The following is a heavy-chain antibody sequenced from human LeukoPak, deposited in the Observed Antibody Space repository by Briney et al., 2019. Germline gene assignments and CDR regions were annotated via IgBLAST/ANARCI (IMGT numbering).Heavy chain of an antibody. D-gene: IGHD3-22*01. V-gene: IGHV1-2*06. J-gene: IGHJ4*02. CDR3: ARFYDSSGYHNN. CDR2: INPSSGGT. Sequence: ASVKVSCKASGYTFTGYYMHWVRQAPGQGLEWMGRINPSSGGTNYAQKFQGRVTMTRDTSISTAYMELSRLRSDDTAVYYCARFYDSSGYHNNWGQGTLVTVSS. CDR1: GYTFTGYY.